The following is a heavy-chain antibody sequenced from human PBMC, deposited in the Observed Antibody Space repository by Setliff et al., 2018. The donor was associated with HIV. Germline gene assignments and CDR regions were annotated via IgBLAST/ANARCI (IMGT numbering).Heavy chain of an antibody. CDR2: ISSHGGGT. CDR1: GFTFSSNA. CDR3: VKARVDGDYYCYYYMDV. J-gene: IGHJ6*03. Sequence: GSLRISCSTAGFTFSSNAMHWVRQAPGKGLEYVSAISSHGGGTSYADSVKGRFTISSDNSKNTLYPQMISLRAEDTAVYYCVKARVDGDYYCYYYMDVWGKGTTVTVSS. V-gene: IGHV3-64D*09. D-gene: IGHD4-17*01.